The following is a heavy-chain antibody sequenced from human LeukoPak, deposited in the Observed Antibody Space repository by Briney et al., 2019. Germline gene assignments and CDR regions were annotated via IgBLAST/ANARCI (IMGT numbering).Heavy chain of an antibody. Sequence: GASVTVSCKASGYTFTGYYMHWVRQAPGQGLEWMGWINPNSGGTNYAQKFQGRVTMTRDTSISTAYMELSRLRSDDTAVYYCARDRRYFDWLVLFDYWGQGTLVTVSS. CDR1: GYTFTGYY. CDR3: ARDRRYFDWLVLFDY. D-gene: IGHD3-9*01. CDR2: INPNSGGT. V-gene: IGHV1-2*02. J-gene: IGHJ4*02.